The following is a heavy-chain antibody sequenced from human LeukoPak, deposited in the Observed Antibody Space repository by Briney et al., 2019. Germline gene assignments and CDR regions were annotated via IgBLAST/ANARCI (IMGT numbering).Heavy chain of an antibody. CDR2: ISYDGSNK. Sequence: GGSLRLSCAASGFTFSSYGMHWVRQAPGKGLEWVAVISYDGSNKYYADSVKGRFPISRDNSKNTLYLQMNSLRAEDTAVYYCAKSPHYYYYGLDVWGQGTTVTVSS. J-gene: IGHJ6*02. CDR3: AKSPHYYYYGLDV. CDR1: GFTFSSYG. V-gene: IGHV3-30*18.